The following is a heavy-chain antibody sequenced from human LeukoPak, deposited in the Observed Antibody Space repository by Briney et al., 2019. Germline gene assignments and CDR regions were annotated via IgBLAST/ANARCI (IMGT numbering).Heavy chain of an antibody. V-gene: IGHV3-48*02. J-gene: IGHJ4*02. CDR1: GFRFSGYS. CDR3: ARDRSASGNYYTYDY. Sequence: GGSLRLSCAASGFRFSGYSMNWVRQAPGKGLEWLSCMSPVTNTIYYADFVMGRFTISRDNAKNSLYLQMNSLRDEDTAVYYCARDRSASGNYYTYDYWGQGTLVTVSS. D-gene: IGHD3-10*01. CDR2: MSPVTNTI.